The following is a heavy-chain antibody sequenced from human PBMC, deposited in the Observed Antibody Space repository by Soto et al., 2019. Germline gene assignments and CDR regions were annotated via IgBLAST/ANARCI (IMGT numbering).Heavy chain of an antibody. CDR1: GYTFSSYG. J-gene: IGHJ6*02. Sequence: QVQLVQSGGEVKKPGASVKVSCKASGYTFSSYGINWVRQAPGQGLEWLGWISPYDGNTKYAQNLQGRVSMTTDTWRKTAYMEVRSLRSDDTAVYYWASGGYCDSSVSRNYHYYGMNVWGQGTTVTVSS. CDR3: ASGGYCDSSVSRNYHYYGMNV. V-gene: IGHV1-18*01. D-gene: IGHD6-19*01. CDR2: ISPYDGNT.